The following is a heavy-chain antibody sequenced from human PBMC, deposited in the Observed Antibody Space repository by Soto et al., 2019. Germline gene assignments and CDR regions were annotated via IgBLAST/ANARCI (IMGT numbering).Heavy chain of an antibody. Sequence: SVKVSCKTSGDTFSTYTISWVRQAPGQGLEWMGRIIPALDLPNYAQRFQGRITMTADKSTSAAYMELRSLRSDDTAVYYCARGGDWLLSIPPRDPGMDVWGQGTTVTVSS. CDR1: GDTFSTYT. CDR2: IIPALDLP. J-gene: IGHJ6*02. D-gene: IGHD3-9*01. V-gene: IGHV1-69*02. CDR3: ARGGDWLLSIPPRDPGMDV.